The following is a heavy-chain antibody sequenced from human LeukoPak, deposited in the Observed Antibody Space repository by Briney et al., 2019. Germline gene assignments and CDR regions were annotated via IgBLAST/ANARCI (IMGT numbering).Heavy chain of an antibody. Sequence: GGSLRLSCAASGFTFSSYAMSWVRQAPGKGLEWVSAISGSGGSTGYADSVKGRFTISRDNAKNSLYLQMNSLRAEDTALYYCAREGCSGRYSDFDYWGQGTLVTVSS. J-gene: IGHJ4*02. CDR3: AREGCSGRYSDFDY. V-gene: IGHV3-20*04. D-gene: IGHD1-26*01. CDR1: GFTFSSYA. CDR2: ISGSGGST.